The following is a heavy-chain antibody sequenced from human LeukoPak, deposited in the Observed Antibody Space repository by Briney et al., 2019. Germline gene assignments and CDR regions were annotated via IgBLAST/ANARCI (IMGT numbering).Heavy chain of an antibody. D-gene: IGHD1-26*01. CDR3: AKRGGYGLIDY. J-gene: IGHJ4*02. CDR2: IYYSGST. V-gene: IGHV4-39*01. CDR1: GASISGSDYY. Sequence: PSETLSLTCAVSGASISGSDYYWGWIRQPPGKGLEWIGNIYYSGSTYYNASLQSRVTISIDTSKNQFSLRLNSVTAADTAMYYCAKRGGYGLIDYWGQGTLVTVSS.